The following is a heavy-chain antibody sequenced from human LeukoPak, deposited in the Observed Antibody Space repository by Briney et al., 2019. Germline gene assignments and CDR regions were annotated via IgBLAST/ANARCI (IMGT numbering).Heavy chain of an antibody. V-gene: IGHV1-8*02. Sequence: GASVKVSCKASGYTFTGYYMHWVRQAPGQGLEWMGRINPNSGNTGYAQKFQGRVTMTRNTSISTAYMELSSLRSEDTAVYYCARESAKRYMDVWGKGTTVTVSS. CDR1: GYTFTGYY. J-gene: IGHJ6*03. CDR2: INPNSGNT. CDR3: ARESAKRYMDV.